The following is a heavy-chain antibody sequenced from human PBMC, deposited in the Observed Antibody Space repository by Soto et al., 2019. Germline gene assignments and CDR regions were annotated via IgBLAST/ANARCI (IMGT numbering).Heavy chain of an antibody. CDR2: IGSGGDST. CDR1: GFTFSSFA. D-gene: IGHD6-19*01. CDR3: AKDLIYGYNSGRPFDS. J-gene: IGHJ4*02. V-gene: IGHV3-23*01. Sequence: EVQLLESGGGLVQPGGSLRLSCAASGFTFSSFAMSWVRQAPGKGLEWVSAIGSGGDSTYYADSVKGRFTISRDNSKHTLYLQMNSLRAEDTAVYYCAKDLIYGYNSGRPFDSWGQGTLVTVSS.